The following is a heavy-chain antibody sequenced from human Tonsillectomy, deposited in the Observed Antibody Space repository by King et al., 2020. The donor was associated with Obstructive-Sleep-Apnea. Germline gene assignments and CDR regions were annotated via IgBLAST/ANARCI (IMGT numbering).Heavy chain of an antibody. D-gene: IGHD2-15*01. CDR1: GGSISSYY. CDR3: ARNYCSGGSCIMDV. Sequence: VQLQESGPGLVKPSETLSLTCTVSGGSISSYYWSWIRQPPGKGLEWIAYIYYSGSTNYNPSLKSRVTISVDTSKNQFSLKLTSVTAADTAVYYCARNYCSGGSCIMDVWGQGTTVTVSS. V-gene: IGHV4-59*01. CDR2: IYYSGST. J-gene: IGHJ6*02.